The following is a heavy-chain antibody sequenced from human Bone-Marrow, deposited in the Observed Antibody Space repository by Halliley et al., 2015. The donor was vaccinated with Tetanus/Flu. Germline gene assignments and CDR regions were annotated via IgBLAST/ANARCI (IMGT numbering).Heavy chain of an antibody. Sequence: GKGLEWVARNKRQTEGGTTDYAAPVKGRFIISRDDSENTLYLQMNSLKIEDTAVYYCTTMGSWWGPGTLVTVSS. J-gene: IGHJ4*02. V-gene: IGHV3-15*01. CDR3: TTMGSW. CDR2: NKRQTEGGTT.